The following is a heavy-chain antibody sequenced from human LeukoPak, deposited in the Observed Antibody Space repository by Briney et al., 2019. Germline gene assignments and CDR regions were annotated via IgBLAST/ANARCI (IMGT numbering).Heavy chain of an antibody. CDR1: GFTFSSYW. D-gene: IGHD5-24*01. CDR3: ARVPTRAYYHGMDV. CDR2: IKQDGSEK. J-gene: IGHJ6*02. Sequence: PGGSLRLSCAASGFTFSSYWMSWVRQAPGKGLEWVANIKQDGSEKYYVDSVKGRFTISRDNAKNSLYLQMNSLRAEDTAVYYCARVPTRAYYHGMDVWGQGTTATVSS. V-gene: IGHV3-7*03.